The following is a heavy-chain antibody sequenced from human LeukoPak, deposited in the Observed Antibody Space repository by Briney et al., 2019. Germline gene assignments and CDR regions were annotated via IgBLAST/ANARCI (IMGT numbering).Heavy chain of an antibody. CDR3: ARGGEKQQLTWDAFDI. CDR1: GDSVSSNSAA. D-gene: IGHD6-13*01. J-gene: IGHJ3*02. V-gene: IGHV6-1*01. Sequence: SQTLSLTCAISGDSVSSNSAAWNWIRQSPSRGLEWLGRTYYRSKWYNDYAVSVKSRITINPDTSKNQFSLQLNSVTPEDTAVYYCARGGEKQQLTWDAFDIWGRGTMVTVSS. CDR2: TYYRSKWYN.